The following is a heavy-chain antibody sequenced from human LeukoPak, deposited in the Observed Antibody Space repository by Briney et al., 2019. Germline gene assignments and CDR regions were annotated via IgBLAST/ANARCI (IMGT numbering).Heavy chain of an antibody. V-gene: IGHV4-34*01. CDR1: GFTFSSYA. J-gene: IGHJ6*03. CDR3: ARESWDLVVVPAAIHYYYYMDV. D-gene: IGHD2-2*01. Sequence: GSLRLSCAASGFTFSSYAMNWARQAPGKGLEWIGEINHSGSTNYNPSLKSRVTISVDTSKNQFSLKLSSVTAADTAVYYCARESWDLVVVPAAIHYYYYMDVWGKGTTVTVSS. CDR2: INHSGST.